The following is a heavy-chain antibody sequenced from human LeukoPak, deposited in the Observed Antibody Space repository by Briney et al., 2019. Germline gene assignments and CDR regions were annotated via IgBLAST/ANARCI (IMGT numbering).Heavy chain of an antibody. J-gene: IGHJ4*02. V-gene: IGHV3-23*01. CDR3: AKDFRIGYSAHFNY. D-gene: IGHD2-21*01. CDR1: GFTFRSHA. CDR2: IYENGGTT. Sequence: GGSLRLSCVGSGFTFRSHAMSWVRQAPEKGLEFVSGIYENGGTTYYADSVKGRFSISRDNSKNTLYLQMDSLRGEDTAVYYCAKDFRIGYSAHFNYWGQGALVTVSS.